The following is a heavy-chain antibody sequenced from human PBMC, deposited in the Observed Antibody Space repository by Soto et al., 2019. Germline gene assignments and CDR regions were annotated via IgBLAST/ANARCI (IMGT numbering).Heavy chain of an antibody. V-gene: IGHV3-30-3*01. CDR1: GFTFSSYA. J-gene: IGHJ5*02. Sequence: GGSLRLSCAASGFTFSSYAMHWVRQAPGKGLEWVAVISYDGSNKYYADSVKGRFTISRDNSKNTLYLQMNSLRAEDTALYYCARTIAAAGTAPPFDPWGQGTLVTVSS. CDR2: ISYDGSNK. CDR3: ARTIAAAGTAPPFDP. D-gene: IGHD6-13*01.